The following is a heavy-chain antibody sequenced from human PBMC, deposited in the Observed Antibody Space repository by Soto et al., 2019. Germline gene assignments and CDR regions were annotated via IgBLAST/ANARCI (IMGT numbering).Heavy chain of an antibody. Sequence: SETLSLTCAVYGGSFSGYYWSWIRQPPGKGLEWIGEINHSGSTNYNPSLKSRVTISVDTSKNQFSLKLSSVTAADTAVYYCARGPHGSANSSSERNWCDPWGQGTLVTFSS. CDR1: GGSFSGYY. CDR3: ARGPHGSANSSSERNWCDP. D-gene: IGHD6-13*01. V-gene: IGHV4-34*01. J-gene: IGHJ5*02. CDR2: INHSGST.